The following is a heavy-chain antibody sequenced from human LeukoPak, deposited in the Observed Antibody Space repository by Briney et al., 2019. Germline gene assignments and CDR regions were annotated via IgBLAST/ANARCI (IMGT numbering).Heavy chain of an antibody. D-gene: IGHD3-10*01. Sequence: SETLSLTCTVSGYSISSGYYWGWIRQPPGKGLEWIGSIYHSGSTYYNPSLKSRVTISVDTSKNQFSLKLSSVTAADTAVYYCARDVYGSGSIGYYYYYGMDVWGQGTTVTVSS. J-gene: IGHJ6*02. CDR1: GYSISSGYY. V-gene: IGHV4-38-2*02. CDR3: ARDVYGSGSIGYYYYYGMDV. CDR2: IYHSGST.